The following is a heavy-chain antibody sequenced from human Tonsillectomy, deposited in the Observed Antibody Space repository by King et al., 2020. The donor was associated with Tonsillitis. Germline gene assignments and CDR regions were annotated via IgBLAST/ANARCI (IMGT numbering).Heavy chain of an antibody. D-gene: IGHD2-8*01. Sequence: VQLVESGGGVVQPGGSLRLSCAASGFTFSSYGMHWVRQAPGKGLEWVAYIRPDGSSKHYADSVKGRFTISRDNSNNTLFMQMNSLIAEYTAVYYCGGMVYSGDYWGQGTPVTVSS. J-gene: IGHJ4*02. CDR1: GFTFSSYG. V-gene: IGHV3-30*02. CDR2: IRPDGSSK. CDR3: GGMVYSGDY.